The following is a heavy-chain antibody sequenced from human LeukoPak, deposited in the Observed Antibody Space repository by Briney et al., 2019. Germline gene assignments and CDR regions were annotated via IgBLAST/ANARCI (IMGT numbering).Heavy chain of an antibody. V-gene: IGHV4-4*02. CDR1: GGSITTTNW. CDR3: AREGGFYRPLDY. J-gene: IGHJ4*02. Sequence: GTLSLTCGVSGGSITTTNWWTWVRQPPGKGLEWIGEVHLDGRTNYNPSLESRLTISVDLSENHISLRLTSVTAADTAVYYCAREGGFYRPLDYSGQGTLVTVSS. D-gene: IGHD3-3*01. CDR2: VHLDGRT.